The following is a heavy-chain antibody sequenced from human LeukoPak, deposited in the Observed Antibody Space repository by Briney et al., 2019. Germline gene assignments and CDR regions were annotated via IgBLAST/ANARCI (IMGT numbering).Heavy chain of an antibody. V-gene: IGHV3-33*08. D-gene: IGHD6-19*01. Sequence: GGSLRLSCAASGFTFSSYTMNWARQAPGKGLEWVAVIWYDGSNKYYADSVKGRFTISRDNSKNTLYLQMNSLRAEDTAVYYCARDQRLAVAGQLDYWGQGTLVTVSS. CDR2: IWYDGSNK. CDR1: GFTFSSYT. CDR3: ARDQRLAVAGQLDY. J-gene: IGHJ4*02.